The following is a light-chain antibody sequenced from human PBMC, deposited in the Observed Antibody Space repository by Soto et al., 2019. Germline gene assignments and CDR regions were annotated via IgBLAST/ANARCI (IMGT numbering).Light chain of an antibody. CDR3: HQHKSYPLT. J-gene: IGKJ4*01. CDR1: QSISNW. Sequence: DIQMTQSPSTLSASVGDRVTITCRASQSISNWLAWYQQKPGKAPNLLIYKASSLESGVPSRFSGSGSATEFTLTISSLQPDDFATYYCHQHKSYPLTFGGGTKVEIK. CDR2: KAS. V-gene: IGKV1-5*03.